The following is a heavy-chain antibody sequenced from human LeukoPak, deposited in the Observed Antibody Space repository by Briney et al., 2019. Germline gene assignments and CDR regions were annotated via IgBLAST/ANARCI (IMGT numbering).Heavy chain of an antibody. V-gene: IGHV1-18*01. D-gene: IGHD4/OR15-4a*01. CDR3: ARARMVLIYYYGMDV. CDR2: ISAYNGNT. Sequence: ASVKVSCTASGYTFTSYGISWVQQAPGQGLEWMGWISAYNGNTNYAQKLQGRVTMTTDTSTSTAYMELRSLRSDDTAVYYCARARMVLIYYYGMDVWGQGTTVTVSS. J-gene: IGHJ6*02. CDR1: GYTFTSYG.